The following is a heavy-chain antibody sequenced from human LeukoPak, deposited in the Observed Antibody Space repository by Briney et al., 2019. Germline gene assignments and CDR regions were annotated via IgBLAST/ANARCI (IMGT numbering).Heavy chain of an antibody. Sequence: PGRSLRLSCAASGFTSSTYEMHWVRQAPGKGLEWVAVISSDGSSKYYTDSVEGRFTLSRDNSKNTLYLQVNSLRAEDTAVYYCARDRDCSSTTCFNAFDIWGQGTMVTVSS. CDR3: ARDRDCSSTTCFNAFDI. J-gene: IGHJ3*02. CDR1: GFTSSTYE. D-gene: IGHD2-2*01. CDR2: ISSDGSSK. V-gene: IGHV3-30*04.